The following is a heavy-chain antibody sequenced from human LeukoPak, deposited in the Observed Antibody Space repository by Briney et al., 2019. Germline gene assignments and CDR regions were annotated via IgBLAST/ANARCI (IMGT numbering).Heavy chain of an antibody. Sequence: SETLSLTCAVYGGSFSGYYWSWIRQPPGKGLEWIGEINHSGSTNYNPSLKSRVTISVDTSKNQFSLKLSSVTAADTAVYYCARGIAAADYYYGMDVWGQGTTVTVSS. J-gene: IGHJ6*02. CDR3: ARGIAAADYYYGMDV. CDR2: INHSGST. D-gene: IGHD6-13*01. V-gene: IGHV4-34*01. CDR1: GGSFSGYY.